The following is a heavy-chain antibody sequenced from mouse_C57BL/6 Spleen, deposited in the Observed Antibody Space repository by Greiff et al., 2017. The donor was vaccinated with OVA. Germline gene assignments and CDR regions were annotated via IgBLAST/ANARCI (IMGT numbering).Heavy chain of an antibody. J-gene: IGHJ3*01. CDR1: GFTFSDAW. V-gene: IGHV6-6*01. CDR3: TRAPITTVVPFAY. D-gene: IGHD1-1*01. Sequence: EVQVVESGGGLVQPGGSMKLSCAASGFTFSDAWMDWVRQSPEKGLEWVAEIRNKANNHATYYAESVKGRFTISRDDSKSSVYLQMNSLRAEDTGIYYCTRAPITTVVPFAYWGQGTLVTVSA. CDR2: IRNKANNHAT.